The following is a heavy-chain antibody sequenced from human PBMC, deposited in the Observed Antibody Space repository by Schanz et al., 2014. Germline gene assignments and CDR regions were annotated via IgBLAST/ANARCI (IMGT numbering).Heavy chain of an antibody. CDR1: GFSFSDYG. CDR3: ARDRAPEPYSSRWSAQDY. J-gene: IGHJ4*02. CDR2: TSTDGTKT. V-gene: IGHV3-30*03. Sequence: QVQLVESGGSVVQPGRSLRLSCAGSGFSFSDYGMHWVRQAPGQGLEKVAVTSTDGTKTYYAASVRGRFTISRDNAKNTLDLQLNSLRPEDSAVYYCARDRAPEPYSSRWSAQDYWGQGTLVTVSS. D-gene: IGHD6-13*01.